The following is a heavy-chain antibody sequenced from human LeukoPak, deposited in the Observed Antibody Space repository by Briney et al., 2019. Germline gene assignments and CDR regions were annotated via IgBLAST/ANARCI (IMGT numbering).Heavy chain of an antibody. CDR2: ISISSSST. CDR3: ARANGDFDY. D-gene: IGHD4-17*01. Sequence: GLEWVSSISISSSSTNSADSVKGRFTISRDNAKNSLYLQMNSLRAEDTAVYYCARANGDFDYWGQGTLVTVSS. J-gene: IGHJ4*02. V-gene: IGHV3-11*06.